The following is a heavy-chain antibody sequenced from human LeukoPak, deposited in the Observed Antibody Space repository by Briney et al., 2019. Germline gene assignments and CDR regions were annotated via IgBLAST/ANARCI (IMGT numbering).Heavy chain of an antibody. CDR3: ARVGDSGSSGGDY. D-gene: IGHD2-15*01. CDR2: IGSSSSTI. J-gene: IGHJ4*02. V-gene: IGHV3-48*02. Sequence: GGSLRLSCAASGFTFSSYSMNWVRQAPGKGPEWVSYIGSSSSTICYADSVKGRFTISRDNGENSLYLQMDSLRDEDTAVYFCARVGDSGSSGGDYWGQGTLVTVSS. CDR1: GFTFSSYS.